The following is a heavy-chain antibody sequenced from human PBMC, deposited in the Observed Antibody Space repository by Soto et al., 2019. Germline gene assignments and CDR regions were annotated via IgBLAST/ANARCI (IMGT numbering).Heavy chain of an antibody. D-gene: IGHD2-8*01. CDR2: IIPIFGTA. J-gene: IGHJ5*02. V-gene: IGHV1-69*13. CDR1: GGTFSSYA. Sequence: SVKVSCKASGGTFSSYAISWVRQAPGQGLEWMGGIIPIFGTANYAQKFQGRVTITADESTSTAYMELSSLRSEDTAVYYCARSYCTNGAYCMMNWFDPWGQGTLVTVSS. CDR3: ARSYCTNGAYCMMNWFDP.